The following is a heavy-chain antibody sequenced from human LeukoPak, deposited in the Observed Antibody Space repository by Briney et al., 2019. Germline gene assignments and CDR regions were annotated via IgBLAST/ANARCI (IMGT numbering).Heavy chain of an antibody. D-gene: IGHD2-2*01. CDR3: SKEAHRCGSGSCSQEN. CDR1: GFTFSNYA. CDR2: ISGSGGNT. J-gene: IGHJ4*02. V-gene: IGHV3-23*01. Sequence: GGSLRPSCAASGFTFSNYAMNWVRQAPGKGLEWVSVISGSGGNTYYADFVKGRFTISRDNSKNTLYLQMNSLRAEDTAVYYCSKEAHRCGSGSCSQENWGQGTLVTVSS.